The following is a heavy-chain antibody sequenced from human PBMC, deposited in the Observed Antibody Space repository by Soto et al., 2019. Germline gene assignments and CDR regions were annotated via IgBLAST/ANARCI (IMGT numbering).Heavy chain of an antibody. V-gene: IGHV1-8*02. CDR2: MNPINGAT. Sequence: ASVKVSCKASGYDFTAYDINWVRQASGQGLEWMGWMNPINGATGSARRFQGRVSMTRNTATGTAYLELTSLRSDDSAVYYCGTGPSPRAPAGGTPYYFAMDVWGQGTTVTVSS. J-gene: IGHJ6*02. CDR3: GTGPSPRAPAGGTPYYFAMDV. CDR1: GYDFTAYD. D-gene: IGHD6-13*01.